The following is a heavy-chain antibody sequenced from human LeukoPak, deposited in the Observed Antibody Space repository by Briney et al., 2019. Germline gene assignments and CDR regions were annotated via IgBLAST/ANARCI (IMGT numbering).Heavy chain of an antibody. CDR3: ARLLPGTAMVTFDY. D-gene: IGHD5-18*01. CDR1: GFTFSDYY. CDR2: ISSSGSTI. Sequence: PGRSLRLSCAASGFTFSDYYMSWIRQAPGKGLEWVSYISSSGSTIYYADSVKGRFTISRDNAKNSLYLQMNSLRAEDTAVYYCARLLPGTAMVTFDYWGQGTLVTVSS. V-gene: IGHV3-11*04. J-gene: IGHJ4*02.